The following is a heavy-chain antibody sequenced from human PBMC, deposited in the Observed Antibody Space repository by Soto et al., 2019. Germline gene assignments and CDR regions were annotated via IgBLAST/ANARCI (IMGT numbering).Heavy chain of an antibody. Sequence: PWGSLRLSCAASGFTFSSYAMHWVRQAPGKGLEWVAVISYDGSNKYYADSVKGRFTISRDNSKNTLYLQMNSLRAEDTAVYYCARGSERGLWQQGDLDYWGQGTLVTVSS. CDR2: ISYDGSNK. J-gene: IGHJ4*02. V-gene: IGHV3-30-3*01. CDR1: GFTFSSYA. CDR3: ARGSERGLWQQGDLDY. D-gene: IGHD3-10*01.